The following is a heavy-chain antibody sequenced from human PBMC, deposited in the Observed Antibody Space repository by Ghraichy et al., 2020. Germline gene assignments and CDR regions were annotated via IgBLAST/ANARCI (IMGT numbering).Heavy chain of an antibody. V-gene: IGHV1-8*01. CDR1: GYTFTSYD. D-gene: IGHD3-16*01. Sequence: ASVKVSCKASGYTFTSYDINWVRQATGQGLEWMGWMNPNSGNTGYAQKFQGRVTMTRNTSISTAYMELSSLRSEDTAVYYCARASTGAWGGYYYYYYGMDVWGQGTTVTVSS. CDR2: MNPNSGNT. J-gene: IGHJ6*02. CDR3: ARASTGAWGGYYYYYYGMDV.